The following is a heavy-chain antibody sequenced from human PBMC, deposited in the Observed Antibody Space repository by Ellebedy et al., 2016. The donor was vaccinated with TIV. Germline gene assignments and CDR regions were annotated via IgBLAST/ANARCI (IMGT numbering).Heavy chain of an antibody. CDR3: ATMVRGPKTDY. CDR1: GFTFSSYA. V-gene: IGHV3-30*01. J-gene: IGHJ4*02. CDR2: ISYDGSNK. Sequence: GESLKISCAASGFTFSSYAMHWVRQAPGKGLEWVAVISYDGSNKYYADSVKGRFTISRDNSKNTLYLQMNSLRAEDTAVYYCATMVRGPKTDYWGQGTLVTVSS. D-gene: IGHD3-10*01.